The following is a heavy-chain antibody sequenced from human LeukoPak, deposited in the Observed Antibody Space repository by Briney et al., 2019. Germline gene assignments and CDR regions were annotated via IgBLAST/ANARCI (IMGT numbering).Heavy chain of an antibody. CDR1: GYTFSSYW. V-gene: IGHV5-51*01. CDR3: ARYSPDVVVAPSAQFDY. CDR2: IYPGDSDT. Sequence: GESLKISCKGSGYTFSSYWIAWVRQMPGKGLEWMGIIYPGDSDTRYRPSFEGQVTISADKTISTAYLQWNSLKASDTATYYCARYSPDVVVAPSAQFDYWGQGTLVTVSS. D-gene: IGHD2-2*01. J-gene: IGHJ4*02.